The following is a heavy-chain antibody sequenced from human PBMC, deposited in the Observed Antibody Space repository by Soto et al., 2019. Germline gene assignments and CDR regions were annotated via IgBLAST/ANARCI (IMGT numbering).Heavy chain of an antibody. V-gene: IGHV3-23*01. CDR2: ISGSGGST. D-gene: IGHD2-2*01. J-gene: IGHJ4*02. CDR3: AKARGSSTPAPGSY. Sequence: GGSLRLSCAASGFTFSSYAMSWVRQAPGKGLEWVSAISGSGGSTYYADSVKGRFTISRDNSKNTLYLQMNSLGAEDTAVYYCAKARGSSTPAPGSYWGQGTLVTVSS. CDR1: GFTFSSYA.